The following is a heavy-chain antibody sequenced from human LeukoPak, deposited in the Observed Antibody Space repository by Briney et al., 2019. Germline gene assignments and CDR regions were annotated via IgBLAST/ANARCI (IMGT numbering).Heavy chain of an antibody. D-gene: IGHD2-15*01. J-gene: IGHJ4*02. Sequence: ASVKVSCKASGYTFTDYYLHWVRQAPGQGLEWLGWINPDGGVTAYAQDFQGRVTMTTDTSIDTAYLEVSRLKSDDTAVYYCARADIIVVAAAAPVASAFEYWGQGTLITVS. CDR1: GYTFTDYY. CDR3: ARADIIVVAAAAPVASAFEY. V-gene: IGHV1-2*02. CDR2: INPDGGVT.